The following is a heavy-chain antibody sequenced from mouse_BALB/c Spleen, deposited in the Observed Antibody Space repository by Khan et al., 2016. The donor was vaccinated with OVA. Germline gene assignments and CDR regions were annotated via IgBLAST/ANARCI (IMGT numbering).Heavy chain of an antibody. CDR1: GYTFTSYW. V-gene: IGHV1-69*02. Sequence: QVQLQQSGAELVKPGASVKLSCKASGYTFTSYWMHWMKQRPGQGLEWIGEIDPSDTYTNYNQNFKGKATLTVDKSSGTAYMQLSSLTSEDSAVYYCARSYYYGSSTWIAYWGQGTLVTVSA. J-gene: IGHJ3*01. D-gene: IGHD1-1*01. CDR2: IDPSDTYT. CDR3: ARSYYYGSSTWIAY.